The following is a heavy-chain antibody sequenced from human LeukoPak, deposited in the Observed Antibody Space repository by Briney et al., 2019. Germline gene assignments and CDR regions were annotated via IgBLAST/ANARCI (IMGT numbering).Heavy chain of an antibody. V-gene: IGHV3-23*01. J-gene: IGHJ4*02. Sequence: GGSLRLSCAASGFTFSSYAMSWVRQAPGKGLEWVSAISGSGGSTYYADSVKGRFTISRDNSKNTLYLQMNSLRAEDTAVYYCAKDDSRGPYGYGDYDWETVLDYWGQGTLVTVSS. CDR2: ISGSGGST. CDR3: AKDDSRGPYGYGDYDWETVLDY. CDR1: GFTFSSYA. D-gene: IGHD4-17*01.